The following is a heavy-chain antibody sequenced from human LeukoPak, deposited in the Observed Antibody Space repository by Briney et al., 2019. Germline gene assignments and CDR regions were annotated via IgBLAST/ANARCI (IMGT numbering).Heavy chain of an antibody. CDR2: INHSGST. V-gene: IGHV4-34*01. CDR3: ARSQQWLVRPFDY. D-gene: IGHD6-19*01. J-gene: IGHJ4*02. CDR1: GGSFSGYY. Sequence: SETLSLTCAVYGGSFSGYYWSWIRQPPGKGLEWIGEINHSGSTNYNPSLKSRVTISVDTSKNQFSLKLSSVTAADTAVYYCARSQQWLVRPFDYWGQGTLVTVSS.